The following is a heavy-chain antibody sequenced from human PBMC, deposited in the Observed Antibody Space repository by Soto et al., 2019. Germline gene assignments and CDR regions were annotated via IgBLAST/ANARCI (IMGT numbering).Heavy chain of an antibody. Sequence: LRLSCEASGFNFRDFWMHWVRQPPGKGPEWVSNIPSDGRDVSYADSVRGRFTISRDDARNTLYLQMSDLRVEDTAIYYCTRDDSGLGIDYWGQGTQVTVSS. J-gene: IGHJ4*02. CDR2: IPSDGRDV. D-gene: IGHD1-26*01. CDR1: GFNFRDFW. V-gene: IGHV3-74*01. CDR3: TRDDSGLGIDY.